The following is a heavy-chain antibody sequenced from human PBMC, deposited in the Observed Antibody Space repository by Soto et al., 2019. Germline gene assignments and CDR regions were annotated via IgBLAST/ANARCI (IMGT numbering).Heavy chain of an antibody. CDR3: LCDSSGYYAFDI. D-gene: IGHD3-22*01. Sequence: GGSLRLSCAASGFTFSDYYMSWIRQAPGKGLEWVSYISSSGSTIYYADSVKGRFTISRDNAKNSLYLQMNSLRAEDTAVYYCLCDSSGYYAFDIWGQGTMVTVSS. CDR1: GFTFSDYY. V-gene: IGHV3-11*01. CDR2: ISSSGSTI. J-gene: IGHJ3*02.